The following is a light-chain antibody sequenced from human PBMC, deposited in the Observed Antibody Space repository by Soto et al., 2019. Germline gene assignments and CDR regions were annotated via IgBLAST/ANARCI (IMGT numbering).Light chain of an antibody. CDR3: QSYDSSLSGYV. J-gene: IGLJ1*01. CDR1: SSNIGAGSD. Sequence: QSVLTQPPSVSGAPGQRVTISCTGSSSNIGAGSDVHWYQQVPGTAPKLLVYGSYNRPSGVPDRFSGSKSGTSASLAITGLQAEDEADYYCQSYDSSLSGYVFGTGTKVTVL. CDR2: GSY. V-gene: IGLV1-40*01.